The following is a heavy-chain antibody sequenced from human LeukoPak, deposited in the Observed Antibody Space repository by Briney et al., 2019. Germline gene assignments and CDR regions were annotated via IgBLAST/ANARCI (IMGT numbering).Heavy chain of an antibody. CDR2: SRSRAENYST. CDR1: GFAFSDAW. J-gene: IGHJ4*02. V-gene: IGHV3-72*01. CDR3: TRVVHPGSTSDWNDY. Sequence: GGSLRLSCAASGFAFSDAWMSWVRQAPGKGLEWVGRSRSRAENYSTDYAASVKGRFTLSRDDPKNSLYLQMNSLKTEDTAVYYCTRVVHPGSTSDWNDYWGQGTRVTVSS. D-gene: IGHD5/OR15-5a*01.